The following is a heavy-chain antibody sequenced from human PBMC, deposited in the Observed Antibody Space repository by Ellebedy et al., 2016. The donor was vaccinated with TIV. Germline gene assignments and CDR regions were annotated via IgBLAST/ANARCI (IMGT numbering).Heavy chain of an antibody. J-gene: IGHJ4*02. D-gene: IGHD2/OR15-2a*01. CDR2: IYPGDSDT. Sequence: GESLKISCKGSGYSFTTYWIGWVRQMPGKGLEWMGIIYPGDSDTRYSPSFLGQVTISADKSISTAYLQWSSLKASDTAMYYCARIRDYLPNAFDYWGQGTLVTVSS. CDR1: GYSFTTYW. V-gene: IGHV5-51*01. CDR3: ARIRDYLPNAFDY.